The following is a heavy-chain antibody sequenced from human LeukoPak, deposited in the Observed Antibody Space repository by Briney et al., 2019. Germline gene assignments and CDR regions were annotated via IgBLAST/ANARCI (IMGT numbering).Heavy chain of an antibody. Sequence: ASVKVSCKVSGYTLSELSMHWVRQAPGKGLEWMGGFDPEEGERLYAQKLQGRVTMTEDTSTDTAYMELRSLRSDDTAVYYCARDYYDSSGYYEDWGQGTLVTVSS. V-gene: IGHV1-24*01. J-gene: IGHJ4*02. CDR1: GYTLSELS. CDR2: FDPEEGER. CDR3: ARDYYDSSGYYED. D-gene: IGHD3-22*01.